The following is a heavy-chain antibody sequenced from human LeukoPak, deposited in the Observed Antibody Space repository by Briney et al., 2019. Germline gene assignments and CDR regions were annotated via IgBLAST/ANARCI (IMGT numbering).Heavy chain of an antibody. J-gene: IGHJ4*02. CDR1: GYSISSGYY. Sequence: SETLSLTCTVSGYSISSGYYWGWIRQPPGKGLEWIGYIYYGGSTYYNPSLKSRITISVDTSKNQFSLELSSVTAADTAVYYCARADGGVRGYYFDYWARELWSPSPQ. V-gene: IGHV4-38-2*02. CDR3: ARADGGVRGYYFDY. D-gene: IGHD3-10*01. CDR2: IYYGGST.